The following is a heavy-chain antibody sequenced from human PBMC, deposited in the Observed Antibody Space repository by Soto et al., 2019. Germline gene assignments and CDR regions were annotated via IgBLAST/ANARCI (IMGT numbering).Heavy chain of an antibody. Sequence: VWSLRLSCASSGFSFSTYSMNWVRQAPGKGLEWVSYISTRSNIIYYADSVKGRFTVSRDNAKNSLFLQMSRLRAEDTAVYYCASHLGYDVREGLDYWGQGTLVTVSS. CDR1: GFSFSTYS. J-gene: IGHJ4*02. D-gene: IGHD3-3*01. V-gene: IGHV3-48*01. CDR2: ISTRSNII. CDR3: ASHLGYDVREGLDY.